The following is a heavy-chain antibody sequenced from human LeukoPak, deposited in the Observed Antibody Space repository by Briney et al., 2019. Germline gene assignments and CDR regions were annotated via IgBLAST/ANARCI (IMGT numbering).Heavy chain of an antibody. D-gene: IGHD6-13*01. CDR3: ARVTIAAAGTRTSNDAFDI. Sequence: GGSLRLSCAASRFTFSSYAMTWVRQAPGKGLEWVSSISDSGGRTYYADSVKGRFTISRDNAKNSLYLQMNSLRAEDTAVYYCARVTIAAAGTRTSNDAFDIWGQGTMVTVSS. J-gene: IGHJ3*02. CDR1: RFTFSSYA. V-gene: IGHV3-23*01. CDR2: ISDSGGRT.